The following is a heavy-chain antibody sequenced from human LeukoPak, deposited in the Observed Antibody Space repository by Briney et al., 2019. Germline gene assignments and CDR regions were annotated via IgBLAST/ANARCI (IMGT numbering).Heavy chain of an antibody. D-gene: IGHD6-19*01. CDR3: ARAFRAISGWRKYDY. J-gene: IGHJ4*02. Sequence: SQTLSLTCAISGDSVSSNSAAWNWIRQSPSRGLEWLGRTFYRSKWYYDYAVSVKSRIIISPDTSKNQFSLQLSSVTPEDTAVYDCARAFRAISGWRKYDYWGQGILVTVSS. V-gene: IGHV6-1*01. CDR1: GDSVSSNSAA. CDR2: TFYRSKWYY.